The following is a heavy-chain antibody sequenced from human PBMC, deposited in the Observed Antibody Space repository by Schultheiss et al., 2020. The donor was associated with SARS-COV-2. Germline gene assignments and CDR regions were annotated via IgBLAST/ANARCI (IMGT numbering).Heavy chain of an antibody. J-gene: IGHJ5*02. CDR2: ISWDGGST. CDR3: ACHYGSGSRNWFDP. Sequence: GGSLRLSCAASGFTFDDYAMHWVRQDPGKGLEWVSLISWDGGSTYYADSVKGRFTISRDNAKNSLYLQMNSLRAEDTAVYYCACHYGSGSRNWFDPWGQGTLVTVSS. D-gene: IGHD3-10*01. V-gene: IGHV3-43D*03. CDR1: GFTFDDYA.